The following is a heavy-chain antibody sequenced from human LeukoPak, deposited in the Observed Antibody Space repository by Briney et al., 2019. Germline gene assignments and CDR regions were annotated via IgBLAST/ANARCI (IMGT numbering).Heavy chain of an antibody. CDR2: FSAGDGST. Sequence: PGGSLRLSCAASRFTLSNYAMSWVRQAPGKGLEWVSAFSAGDGSTYSADSVKGRFTISRDSSKNSLYLQMNSLRAEDSAIYYCAKDVEATISSGGYYFDYWGQGTLVTVSS. J-gene: IGHJ4*02. D-gene: IGHD5-12*01. CDR3: AKDVEATISSGGYYFDY. CDR1: RFTLSNYA. V-gene: IGHV3-23*01.